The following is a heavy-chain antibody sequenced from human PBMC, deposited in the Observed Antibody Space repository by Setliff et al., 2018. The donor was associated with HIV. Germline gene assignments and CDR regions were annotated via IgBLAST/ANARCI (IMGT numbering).Heavy chain of an antibody. CDR3: ARGESGTYLGTHFDF. CDR1: GYSFNNYD. J-gene: IGHJ4*02. D-gene: IGHD1-26*01. CDR2: VNPISGRT. Sequence: ASVKVSCKASGYSFNNYDVNWVRQATGQGLEWVGLVNPISGRTVYAQNFQGRLTVTRDTSTRTVYMELSSLRSEDTAVYYCARGESGTYLGTHFDFWGQGTLVTVSS. V-gene: IGHV1-8*02.